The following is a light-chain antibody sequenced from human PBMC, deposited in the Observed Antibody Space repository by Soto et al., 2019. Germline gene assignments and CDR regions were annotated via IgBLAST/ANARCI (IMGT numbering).Light chain of an antibody. Sequence: QSVLTQPPSASGTPGQRVTISCSGSSSNIGSNAVNWYQQLPGTAPKLLIYSSNQRPSGVPDRFSDSKSGTSASLAISGLHSADESDYYCAALDASLNGVVFARGTKLTVL. CDR3: AALDASLNGVV. J-gene: IGLJ2*01. V-gene: IGLV1-44*01. CDR1: SSNIGSNA. CDR2: SSN.